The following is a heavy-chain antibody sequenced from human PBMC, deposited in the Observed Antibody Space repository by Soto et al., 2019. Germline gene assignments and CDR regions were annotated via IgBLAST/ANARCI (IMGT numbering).Heavy chain of an antibody. CDR3: ARDKDREQLGGNYYSALDV. Sequence: QVQLVQSGAEVKKPGSSVKVSCKASGDTFSSFAISWVRQAPGQGLEWMGGIITIFRTPKYAQKFQGRVTXTXDXXTSTAYMELSSLRSEDTAVYYCARDKDREQLGGNYYSALDVWGQGTTVIVSS. CDR1: GDTFSSFA. V-gene: IGHV1-69*05. CDR2: IITIFRTP. J-gene: IGHJ6*02. D-gene: IGHD1-1*01.